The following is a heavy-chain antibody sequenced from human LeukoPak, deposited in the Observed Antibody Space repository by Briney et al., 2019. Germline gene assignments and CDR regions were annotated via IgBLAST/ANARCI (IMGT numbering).Heavy chain of an antibody. CDR1: GYAFASYG. CDR3: ARVGRASGSLGYGMDV. J-gene: IGHJ6*02. D-gene: IGHD3-10*01. CDR2: ISAYNGNT. Sequence: ASMKVSCKASGYAFASYGISWVRQAPGQGLEWMGWISAYNGNTNYAQKFQDRVTMTTDTSTRTAYMELRSLKFDDTAVYYCARVGRASGSLGYGMDVWGLGTTVTVSS. V-gene: IGHV1-18*01.